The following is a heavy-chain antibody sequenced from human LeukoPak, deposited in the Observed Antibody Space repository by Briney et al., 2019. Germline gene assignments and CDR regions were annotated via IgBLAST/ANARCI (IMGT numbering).Heavy chain of an antibody. CDR1: GGSISSYY. Sequence: SETLSLTCTVSGGSISSYYWSWIRQPPGKGLEWIGYIYYSGSTNYNPSLKSRVTISVDTSKNQFSLKLSSVTAADTAVYYCARDPKRAVGYSYGYYGMDVWGQGTTVTVSS. CDR2: IYYSGST. CDR3: ARDPKRAVGYSYGYYGMDV. D-gene: IGHD5-18*01. J-gene: IGHJ6*02. V-gene: IGHV4-59*12.